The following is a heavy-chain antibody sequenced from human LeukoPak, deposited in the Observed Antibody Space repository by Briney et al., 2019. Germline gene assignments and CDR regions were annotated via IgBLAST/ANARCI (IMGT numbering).Heavy chain of an antibody. CDR1: GYAFTSYG. CDR3: ARGSSYGFSMGY. D-gene: IGHD3-16*01. Sequence: ASVKVSCKASGYAFTSYGINWVRQAPGQGLEWMGWISTYNGDTNYAQKLQGRVTMTTDTSTSTAYMELRSLRSDDTAVYYCARGSSYGFSMGYWGQGTLVTVSS. J-gene: IGHJ4*02. V-gene: IGHV1-18*01. CDR2: ISTYNGDT.